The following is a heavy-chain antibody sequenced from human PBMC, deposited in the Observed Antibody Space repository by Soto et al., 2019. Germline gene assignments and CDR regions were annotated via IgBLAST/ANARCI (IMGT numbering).Heavy chain of an antibody. D-gene: IGHD3-22*01. Sequence: EVQLLESGGGLVQPGGSLRLSCAASGFTFSSYAMSWVRQAPGKGLEWVSAISGSGGSTYFADSVKGRFTISRDNSKNTLYLQMNSLRAEDTAVYYCAKSRRLYYYYGMDVWGQGTTVTVSS. V-gene: IGHV3-23*01. CDR3: AKSRRLYYYYGMDV. J-gene: IGHJ6*02. CDR2: ISGSGGST. CDR1: GFTFSSYA.